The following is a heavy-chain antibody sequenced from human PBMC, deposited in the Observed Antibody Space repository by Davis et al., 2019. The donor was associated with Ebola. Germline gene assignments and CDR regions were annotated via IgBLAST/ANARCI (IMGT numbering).Heavy chain of an antibody. CDR3: ARDWYYGSGSPTSDY. V-gene: IGHV3-33*01. Sequence: GESLKISCAASGFSISIYGMHWVRQTPGKGLEWVAVIWYDGYNKYYADSVKGRFTISRDNSKNTLYLQMTSLRAEDTAVYYCARDWYYGSGSPTSDYWGQGTLVTVSS. CDR1: GFSISIYG. D-gene: IGHD3-10*01. CDR2: IWYDGYNK. J-gene: IGHJ4*02.